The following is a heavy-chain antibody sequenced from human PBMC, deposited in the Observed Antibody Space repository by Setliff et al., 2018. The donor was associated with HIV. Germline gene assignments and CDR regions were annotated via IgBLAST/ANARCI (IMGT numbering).Heavy chain of an antibody. CDR2: ISYDGSRI. V-gene: IGHV3-30*18. J-gene: IGHJ4*02. CDR1: GFTFRDFA. D-gene: IGHD6-19*01. CDR3: ANVHRALADTY. Sequence: GGSLRLSCVASGFTFRDFAMYWVRQAPGKGLEWLSAISYDGSRIHYADSVKGRFTISRDNAKNSLYLQMNSLRVEDTAVYYCANVHRALADTYWGLGTLVTVS.